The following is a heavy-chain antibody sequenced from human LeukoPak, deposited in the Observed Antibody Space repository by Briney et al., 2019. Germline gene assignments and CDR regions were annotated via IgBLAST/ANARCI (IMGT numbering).Heavy chain of an antibody. V-gene: IGHV3-23*01. D-gene: IGHD6-13*01. CDR3: AKDRYSSSLDYFDY. CDR1: GFTFSSYA. Sequence: PGGPLRLSCAASGFTFSSYAMSWVRQAPGKGLEWVSTISGSGGSAYYADSVKGRFTISRDNSKNTLFLQMNSLRAEDTAVYYCAKDRYSSSLDYFDYWGQGALVTVSS. J-gene: IGHJ4*02. CDR2: ISGSGGSA.